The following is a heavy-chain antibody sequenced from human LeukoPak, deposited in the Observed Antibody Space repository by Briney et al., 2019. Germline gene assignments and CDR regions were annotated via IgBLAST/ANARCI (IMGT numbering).Heavy chain of an antibody. CDR2: INAGNGNT. CDR3: ARGGSGSFYYYYGMDV. Sequence: ASVKVSCKASGYTFTSYAMHWVHQAPGQRLEWMGWINAGNGNTKYSQKFQGRVTITRDTSASTAYMELSSLRSEDTAVYYCARGGSGSFYYYYGMDVWGKGTTVTVSS. CDR1: GYTFTSYA. D-gene: IGHD3-10*01. J-gene: IGHJ6*04. V-gene: IGHV1-3*01.